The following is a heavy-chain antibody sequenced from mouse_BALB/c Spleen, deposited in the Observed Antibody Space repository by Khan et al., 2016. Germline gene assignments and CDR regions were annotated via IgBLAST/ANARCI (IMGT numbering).Heavy chain of an antibody. CDR3: ARSYYGYFAMDY. CDR2: IFPASGST. D-gene: IGHD1-2*01. V-gene: IGHV1-77*01. Sequence: QVQLQQSGTELPRPGASVKLSCKASGYTFTDYYVNWVKQRTGQGLEWIGEIFPASGSTYYHEKFKGKATLTADTSSSTADMQLSSLTSEDSALYFCARSYYGYFAMDYWGHGTSVTVSS. CDR1: GYTFTDYY. J-gene: IGHJ4*01.